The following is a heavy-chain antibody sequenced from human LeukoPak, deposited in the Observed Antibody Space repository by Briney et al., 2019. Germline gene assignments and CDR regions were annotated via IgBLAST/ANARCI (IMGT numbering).Heavy chain of an antibody. J-gene: IGHJ3*02. V-gene: IGHV4-59*01. CDR1: GGSISSYY. D-gene: IGHD3-3*01. CDR2: IYYSGST. CDR3: ARGIPRFRDAFDI. Sequence: SETLSLTCTVSGGSISSYYWSWIRQPPGKGLEWIGYIYYSGSTNYNPSLKSRVTISVDTSKNQFSLKLSSVTAADTAVYYCARGIPRFRDAFDIWGQGTMVTVSS.